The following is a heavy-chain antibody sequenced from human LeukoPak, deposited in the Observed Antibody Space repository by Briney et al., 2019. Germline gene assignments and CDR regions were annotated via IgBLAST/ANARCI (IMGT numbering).Heavy chain of an antibody. J-gene: IGHJ4*02. CDR2: ISSSGSYI. V-gene: IGHV3-21*01. D-gene: IGHD5-18*01. Sequence: GGSLRLSCAASGFTFSSYSINWVRQAPGKGLEWVSSISSSGSYIYYADSVKGRFTISRDNAKNSLNLQMNSLRAEDTAVYYCARGSGAQVWSSLDYWGQGTLVTVSS. CDR3: ARGSGAQVWSSLDY. CDR1: GFTFSSYS.